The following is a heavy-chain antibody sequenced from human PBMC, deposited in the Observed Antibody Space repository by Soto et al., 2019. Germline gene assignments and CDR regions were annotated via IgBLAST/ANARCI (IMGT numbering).Heavy chain of an antibody. D-gene: IGHD3-16*01. V-gene: IGHV4-4*02. CDR1: GCSISSSNW. CDR2: IYHSGST. J-gene: IGHJ6*02. Sequence: PXETLSLTCTVSGCSISSSNWWSWVRQPPGKGLEWIGEIYHSGSTNYNPSLKSRVTISVDKSKNQFSLKLSSVTAADTAVYYCASLRGDYGMDVWGQGTTVTVSS. CDR3: ASLRGDYGMDV.